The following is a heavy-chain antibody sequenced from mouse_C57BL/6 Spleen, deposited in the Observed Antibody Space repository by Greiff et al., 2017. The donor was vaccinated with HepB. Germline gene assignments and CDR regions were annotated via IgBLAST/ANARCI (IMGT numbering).Heavy chain of an antibody. CDR1: GFTFSDYG. D-gene: IGHD2-10*01. CDR3: ARRPAYHYFDY. J-gene: IGHJ2*01. Sequence: EVKLQESGGGLVKPGGSLKLSCAASGFTFSDYGMHWVRQAPEKGLEWVAYISSGSSTIYYADTVKGRFTISRDNAKNTLFLQMTSLRSEDTAMYYCARRPAYHYFDYWGQGTTLTVSS. CDR2: ISSGSSTI. V-gene: IGHV5-17*01.